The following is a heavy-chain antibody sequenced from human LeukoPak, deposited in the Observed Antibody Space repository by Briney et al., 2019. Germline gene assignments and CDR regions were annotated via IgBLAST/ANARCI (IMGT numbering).Heavy chain of an antibody. J-gene: IGHJ4*02. CDR3: ARFDTVMAYYFDL. CDR2: IYSGGTT. D-gene: IGHD5-18*01. Sequence: GGSLRLSCAASGFTVSTYCMNWVRQAPGKGLEWVSTIYSGGTTYYADSVMGRFTISIHNSRNTLYLQMPSLRGADPAVYYCARFDTVMAYYFDLWGQGTLVTVSS. V-gene: IGHV3-53*04. CDR1: GFTVSTYC.